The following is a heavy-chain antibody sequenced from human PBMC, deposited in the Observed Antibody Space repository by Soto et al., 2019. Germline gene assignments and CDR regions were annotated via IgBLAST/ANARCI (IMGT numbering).Heavy chain of an antibody. V-gene: IGHV1-69*13. D-gene: IGHD3-22*01. CDR1: GGTFSSYA. J-gene: IGHJ3*02. CDR2: IIPIFGTA. CDR3: ATGPLYYYDSSGYSSAFDI. Sequence: ASVKVSCKASGGTFSSYAISWVRQAPGQGLEWMGGIIPIFGTANYAQKFQGRVTITADESTSTAYMELSSLRSEDTAVYYCATGPLYYYDSSGYSSAFDIWGQGTMVTV.